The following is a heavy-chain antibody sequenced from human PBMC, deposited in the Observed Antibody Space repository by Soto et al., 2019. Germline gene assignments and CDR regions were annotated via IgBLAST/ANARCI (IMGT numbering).Heavy chain of an antibody. J-gene: IGHJ4*02. CDR2: ISGSGGST. V-gene: IGHV3-23*01. CDR1: GFTFSSYA. CDR3: AKALTAGVGFDY. Sequence: SLRLSCAASGFTFSSYAMSWVRQAPGKGLEWVSAISGSGGSTYYADSVKGRFTISRDNSKNTLYLQMNSLRAEDTAVYYCAKALTAGVGFDYWGQGTLVTVSS.